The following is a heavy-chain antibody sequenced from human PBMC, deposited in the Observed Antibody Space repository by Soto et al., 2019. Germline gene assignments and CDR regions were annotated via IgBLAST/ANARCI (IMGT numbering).Heavy chain of an antibody. J-gene: IGHJ4*02. Sequence: QVQLVESGGGVVQPGRSLRLSCAASGFTFRNYGMHWVRQAPGKGLEWVAVIWFDGSSKYYADSVKGRFTISRDYSKNTLYLQMDSLRAEDTAFYYCARDSDTNSRFSQFDDWGQGTLVTVSS. CDR3: ARDSDTNSRFSQFDD. CDR1: GFTFRNYG. V-gene: IGHV3-33*08. D-gene: IGHD1-1*01. CDR2: IWFDGSSK.